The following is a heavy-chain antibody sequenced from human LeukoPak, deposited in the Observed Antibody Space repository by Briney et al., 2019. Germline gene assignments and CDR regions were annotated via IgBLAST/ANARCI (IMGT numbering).Heavy chain of an antibody. V-gene: IGHV3-74*01. CDR3: ARGGSPFY. J-gene: IGHJ4*02. CDR1: GFSFSSHW. CDR2: INGDGTAI. Sequence: QAGESLRLSCAGSGFSFSSHWLHWVRQVPGKGLEWVARINGDGTAINYADSVKGRFTISRDNAKNTVYLQMNSLRVEDTAVFYCARGGSPFYWGRGTPVTVSS. D-gene: IGHD3-10*01.